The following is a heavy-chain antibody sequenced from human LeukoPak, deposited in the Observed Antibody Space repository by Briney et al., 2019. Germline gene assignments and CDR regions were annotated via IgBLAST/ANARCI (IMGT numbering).Heavy chain of an antibody. CDR3: TRSRERYCSYGACYIDLQAR. V-gene: IGHV1-18*01. D-gene: IGHD2-8*01. J-gene: IGHJ4*02. CDR2: ISAYKGNT. Sequence: ASVKVSCKASGYTFTNYGISWVRQAPGQGLEWMGWISAYKGNTNYAQKLQGRVTMTTDTSTNTAYMELRSLRSDDTAVYYCTRSRERYCSYGACYIDLQARWGQGTPVTVSS. CDR1: GYTFTNYG.